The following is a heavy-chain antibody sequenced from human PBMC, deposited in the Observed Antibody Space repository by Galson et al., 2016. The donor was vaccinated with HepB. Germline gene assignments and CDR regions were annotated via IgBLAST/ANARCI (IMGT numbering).Heavy chain of an antibody. Sequence: SLRLSCAASGFTFSSYGMHWVRQAPGKGLEWVGVIWYDGSYKYFADSVKGRFTISRDNSQNTLFLQMNSLRAEDTAVYYCARGGSGDYFDYWGRGTLVAVSS. CDR1: GFTFSSYG. V-gene: IGHV3-33*01. D-gene: IGHD3-10*01. CDR3: ARGGSGDYFDY. CDR2: IWYDGSYK. J-gene: IGHJ4*02.